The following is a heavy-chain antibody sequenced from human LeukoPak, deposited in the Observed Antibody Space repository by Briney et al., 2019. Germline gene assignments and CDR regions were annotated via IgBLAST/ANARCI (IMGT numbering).Heavy chain of an antibody. CDR1: GFTFSTYA. CDR2: ISGSGGGT. Sequence: GGSLRLSCAASGFTFSTYAMSWVRQAPGKGLEWVSLISGSGGGTYYANSVKGRFTISRDNSKNTLYLRMDSLRTEDTAVYYCAKERATTTTFDYWGQGTLITVSS. V-gene: IGHV3-23*01. J-gene: IGHJ4*02. CDR3: AKERATTTTFDY. D-gene: IGHD1-26*01.